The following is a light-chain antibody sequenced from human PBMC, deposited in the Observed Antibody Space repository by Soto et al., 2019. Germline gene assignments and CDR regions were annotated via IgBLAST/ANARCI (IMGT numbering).Light chain of an antibody. Sequence: QAVVTQEPSLTVSPGGTVTLTCGSSTGAVTSGHYPYWFQQKLGQAPRTLIYDTSNKHSWTPARFSGSLIGGKAALTLSGAQPEDEAEYYCLLSYSADLVFGGGTKVTVL. J-gene: IGLJ2*01. CDR3: LLSYSADLV. CDR1: TGAVTSGHY. CDR2: DTS. V-gene: IGLV7-46*01.